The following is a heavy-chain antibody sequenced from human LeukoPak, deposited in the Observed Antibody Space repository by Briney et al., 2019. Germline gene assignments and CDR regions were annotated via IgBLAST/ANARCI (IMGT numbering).Heavy chain of an antibody. Sequence: GASVKVSCKASGYTFTSYYIHWVRQAPGQGLEWMGIINPSGGSTSYGQKFQGRVTVTRDMSTTSVYMELSRLRSEDTAVYYCARDNSPIPEPFVYREPYDLYFDYWGQGTLVTVSS. CDR3: ARDNSPIPEPFVYREPYDLYFDY. V-gene: IGHV1-46*01. CDR2: INPSGGST. D-gene: IGHD4-23*01. J-gene: IGHJ4*02. CDR1: GYTFTSYY.